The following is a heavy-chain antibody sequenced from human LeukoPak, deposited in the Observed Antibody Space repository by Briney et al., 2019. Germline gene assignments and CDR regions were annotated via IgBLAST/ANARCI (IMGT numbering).Heavy chain of an antibody. CDR1: GFSLSTSGMR. J-gene: IGHJ4*02. CDR2: IDWDDDK. CDR3: AHRTDVGSVY. V-gene: IGHV2-70*04. Sequence: ESGPALVKPTQTLTLTCTFSGFSLSTSGMRVSWIRQPPGKALEWLARIDWDDDKFYSTSLKTRLTISKDTSKNQVVLTMTNMDPVDTATYYCAHRTDVGSVYWGQGTLVTVSS.